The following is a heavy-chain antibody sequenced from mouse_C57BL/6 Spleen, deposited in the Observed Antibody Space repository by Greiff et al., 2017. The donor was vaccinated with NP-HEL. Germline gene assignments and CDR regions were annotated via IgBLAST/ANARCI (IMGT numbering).Heavy chain of an antibody. J-gene: IGHJ2*01. D-gene: IGHD1-1*01. CDR1: GYTFTSYW. CDR2: IEPNSGGT. V-gene: IGHV1-72*01. CDR3: ARSRYYGSSFDY. Sequence: VQLQQPGAEGGKPGASVKLSCKASGYTFTSYWMHWVKQRPGGGVEWSGRIEPNSGGTKYNEKFKSKATLTVDKPSSTAYMQLSSLTSEDSAVYYCARSRYYGSSFDYWGQGTTLTVSS.